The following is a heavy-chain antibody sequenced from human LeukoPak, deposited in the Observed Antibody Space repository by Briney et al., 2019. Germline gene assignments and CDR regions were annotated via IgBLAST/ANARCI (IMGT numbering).Heavy chain of an antibody. V-gene: IGHV3-30*03. D-gene: IGHD1-26*01. Sequence: HPGRSLRLSCAASGFTFSSYGMHWVRQAPGKGLEWVAGISYDGSEKFYAASVKGRFTISRDNSENTLYLQMNSLRTEDTAVYNCARDLSGSYTVDYWGQGTLLTVSS. CDR3: ARDLSGSYTVDY. CDR1: GFTFSSYG. J-gene: IGHJ4*02. CDR2: ISYDGSEK.